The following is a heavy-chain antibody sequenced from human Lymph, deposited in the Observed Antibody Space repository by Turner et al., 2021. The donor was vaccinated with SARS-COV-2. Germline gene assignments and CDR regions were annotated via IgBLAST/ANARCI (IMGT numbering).Heavy chain of an antibody. CDR1: GFTFSSYA. Sequence: EVQLLESGGGLVQPGGSLRLICADSGFTFSSYAMRWVRQAPGKGLEWVSSISVSGGSTYYADSVKGRFTISRDNSKNTLYLQMNSLRAEDTAVYYCAKGVRGVIIPEAFDIWGQGTMVTISS. V-gene: IGHV3-23*01. J-gene: IGHJ3*02. D-gene: IGHD3-10*01. CDR2: ISVSGGST. CDR3: AKGVRGVIIPEAFDI.